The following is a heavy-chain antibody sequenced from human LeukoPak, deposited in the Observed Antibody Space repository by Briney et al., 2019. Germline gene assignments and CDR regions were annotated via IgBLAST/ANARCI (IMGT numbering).Heavy chain of an antibody. D-gene: IGHD3-22*01. V-gene: IGHV1-18*01. Sequence: AASVKVSCKASGYTFTSYGMSWVRQAPGQGLEWMGWISAYNGNTHYARKLQGRVTMTTDTSTSTAYMELRSLRSDDTAVYYCARDEARYSSGYYPNWFDPWGQGTLVTVSS. CDR1: GYTFTSYG. J-gene: IGHJ5*02. CDR2: ISAYNGNT. CDR3: ARDEARYSSGYYPNWFDP.